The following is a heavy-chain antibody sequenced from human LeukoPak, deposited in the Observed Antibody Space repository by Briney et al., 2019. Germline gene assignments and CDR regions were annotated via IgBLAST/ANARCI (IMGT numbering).Heavy chain of an antibody. CDR2: IYYSGST. Sequence: SGTLSLTCTISGDSISSNTYYWGWIRQPPGKGLEWVGNIYYSGSTYYNPSLKSRVTISVDTSKNQFSLKVSSVTAADTAVYYCARAGYSSSWYSPSAFDIWGQGTMVTVSS. V-gene: IGHV4-39*01. D-gene: IGHD6-13*01. CDR1: GDSISSNTYY. CDR3: ARAGYSSSWYSPSAFDI. J-gene: IGHJ3*02.